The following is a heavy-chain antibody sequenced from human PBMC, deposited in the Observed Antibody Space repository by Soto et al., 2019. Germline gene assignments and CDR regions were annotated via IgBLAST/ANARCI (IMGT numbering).Heavy chain of an antibody. CDR2: INHSGST. J-gene: IGHJ6*03. Sequence: QVQLQQWGAGLLKPSETLSLTCAVYGGSFSGYYWSWIRQPPGKGLEWIGEINHSGSTNYNPSLKSRVTISVDTSKNQFSLKLSSVAAADTAVYYCGAAARYYYYYMDVWGKGTTVTVSS. V-gene: IGHV4-34*01. D-gene: IGHD2-2*01. CDR3: GAAARYYYYYMDV. CDR1: GGSFSGYY.